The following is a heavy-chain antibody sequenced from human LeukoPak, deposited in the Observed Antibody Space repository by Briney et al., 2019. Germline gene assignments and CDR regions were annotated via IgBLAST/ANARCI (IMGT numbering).Heavy chain of an antibody. CDR3: AREYSDFWSGYYNYYYFMDV. Sequence: GGSLRLSCAASGFTFSTYWMHWVRQAPGKGLVWVSRINSDGSSTAYADSVKGRFTISRDNAKNTLYLQMNSLRAEDTAVYYCAREYSDFWSGYYNYYYFMDVWGKGTTANVSS. CDR1: GFTFSTYW. CDR2: INSDGSST. V-gene: IGHV3-74*01. D-gene: IGHD3-3*01. J-gene: IGHJ6*03.